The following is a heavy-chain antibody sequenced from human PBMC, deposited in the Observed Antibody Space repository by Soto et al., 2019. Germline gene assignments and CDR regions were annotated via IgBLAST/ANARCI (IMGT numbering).Heavy chain of an antibody. CDR3: ARDQSSGYGWFDP. CDR1: GGTFSSYA. D-gene: IGHD3-22*01. J-gene: IGHJ5*02. V-gene: IGHV1-69*01. CDR2: ILPIFVTA. Sequence: QVQLVQSGAEVKKPASSVKVSCKASGGTFSSYALSWSRQAPGQGLEWMGGILPIFVTANYAQKFQGRVTITADESTSTAYMELSSLRTEDTAVYYCARDQSSGYGWFDPWGQGTLVTVSS.